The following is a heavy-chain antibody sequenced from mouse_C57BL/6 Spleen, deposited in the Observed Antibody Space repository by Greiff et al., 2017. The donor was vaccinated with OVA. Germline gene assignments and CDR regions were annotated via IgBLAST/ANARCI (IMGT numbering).Heavy chain of an antibody. Sequence: QVQLQQPGAELVMPGASVKLSCKASGYTFTSYWMHWVKQRPGQGLEWIGEIDPSDSYTNYNQKFKGKSTLTVDKSSSTAYMQLSSLTSEDSAVDYCAKSSGHDAMDYWGQGTSVTVSA. J-gene: IGHJ4*01. CDR3: AKSSGHDAMDY. CDR1: GYTFTSYW. D-gene: IGHD3-2*02. V-gene: IGHV1-69*01. CDR2: IDPSDSYT.